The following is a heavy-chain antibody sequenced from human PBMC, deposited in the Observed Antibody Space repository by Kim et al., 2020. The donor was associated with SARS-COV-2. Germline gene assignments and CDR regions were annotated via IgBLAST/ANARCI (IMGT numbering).Heavy chain of an antibody. CDR1: GFTVSSNY. D-gene: IGHD3-16*01. CDR3: ARDLRIFGMDV. V-gene: IGHV3-53*01. J-gene: IGHJ6*02. Sequence: GGSLRLSCAASGFTVSSNYMSWVRQAPGKGLEWVSVIYSGGTTYYADSVKGRFTISRDNSKNTLYLQMNSLRAEDTAVYYCARDLRIFGMDVWGQGTTVTASS. CDR2: IYSGGTT.